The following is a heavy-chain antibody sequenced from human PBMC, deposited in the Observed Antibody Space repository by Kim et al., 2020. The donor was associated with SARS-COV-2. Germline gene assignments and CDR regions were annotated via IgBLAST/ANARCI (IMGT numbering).Heavy chain of an antibody. Sequence: SETLSLTCTVSGGSISSYYWSWIRQPPGKGLEWIGYIYYSGSTNYNPSLKSRVTISVDTSKNQFSLKLSSVTAADTAVYYCARRRQYGYNSYFDYWGQGTLVTVSS. J-gene: IGHJ4*02. D-gene: IGHD5-12*01. V-gene: IGHV4-59*08. CDR3: ARRRQYGYNSYFDY. CDR2: IYYSGST. CDR1: GGSISSYY.